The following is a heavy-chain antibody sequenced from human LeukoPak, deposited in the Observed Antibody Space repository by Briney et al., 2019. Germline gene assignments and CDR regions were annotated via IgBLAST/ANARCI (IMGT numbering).Heavy chain of an antibody. Sequence: QPGGSLLLSCAASGFSFGNFWMYWVRPAPGKGLVWVSRINRDGSYTVYADSVKGRFTISRDNAKNTLYLQMNSLGAEDTAVYYCARDSYTSPDYWGQGTLVTVSS. D-gene: IGHD2-2*01. J-gene: IGHJ4*02. CDR2: INRDGSYT. CDR3: ARDSYTSPDY. CDR1: GFSFGNFW. V-gene: IGHV3-74*01.